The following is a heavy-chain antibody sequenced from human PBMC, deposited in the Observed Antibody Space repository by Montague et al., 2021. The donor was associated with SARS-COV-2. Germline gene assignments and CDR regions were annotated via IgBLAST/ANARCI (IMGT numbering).Heavy chain of an antibody. D-gene: IGHD5-18*01. V-gene: IGHV3-48*03. CDR2: ISTSGTLP. Sequence: SLILSCAASGFDFTSSEINWVRQAPVEGLEWVSYISTSGTLPSYXDSVKGRFTISRDNAKKSLYLQMDSLGAEDTAVYFCAREAVGYSHGYPYWYFDLWGRGTLVTVSS. J-gene: IGHJ2*01. CDR1: GFDFTSSE. CDR3: AREAVGYSHGYPYWYFDL.